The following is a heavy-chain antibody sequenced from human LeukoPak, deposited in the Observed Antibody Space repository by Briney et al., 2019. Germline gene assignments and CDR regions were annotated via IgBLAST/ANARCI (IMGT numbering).Heavy chain of an antibody. V-gene: IGHV3-7*01. CDR1: GFTFSGYW. CDR2: IKQDGSEK. CDR3: VRDGKGSGIGD. D-gene: IGHD3-10*01. J-gene: IGHJ4*02. Sequence: GGSLRLSCAASGFTFSGYWMSWVRQAPGKGLEWVANIKQDGSEKYYVDSVKGRFTISRDNAKNSLYLEMNSLRAEDTAVYYCVRDGKGSGIGDWGQGTLVTVSS.